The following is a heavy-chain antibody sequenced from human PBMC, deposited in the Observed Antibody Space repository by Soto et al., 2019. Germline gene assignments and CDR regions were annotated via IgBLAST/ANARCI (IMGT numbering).Heavy chain of an antibody. CDR1: GFTFSSYE. CDR3: VREGPYAMDV. CDR2: ISCTGDTV. J-gene: IGHJ6*02. V-gene: IGHV3-48*03. Sequence: PGGSLRLACAVSGFTFSSYEMYWVRQAPGRGLEWISYISCTGDTVYYADSVKGRFTISRDNARNSLSVEMNSLRVEDTGVYFCVREGPYAMDVSGPGTTVTVSS.